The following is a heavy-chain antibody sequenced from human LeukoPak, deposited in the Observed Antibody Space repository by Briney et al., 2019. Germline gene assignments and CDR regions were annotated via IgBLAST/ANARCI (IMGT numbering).Heavy chain of an antibody. J-gene: IGHJ5*02. Sequence: PSETPSLTCTVSGGSISRSTYYWGWIRQPPGRGLEWIGYIYYSGTTYYNPSLKSRLTISVDTSKNQFSLKLSSVTAADTAVYYCARFAYNRGDWFDPWGQGTLVTVSS. CDR1: GGSISRSTYY. D-gene: IGHD1-1*01. CDR2: IYYSGTT. CDR3: ARFAYNRGDWFDP. V-gene: IGHV4-39*07.